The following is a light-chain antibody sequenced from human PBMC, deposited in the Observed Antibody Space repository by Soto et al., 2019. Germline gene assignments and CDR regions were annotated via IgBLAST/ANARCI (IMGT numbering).Light chain of an antibody. Sequence: QAVVTQPASVSGSPGQSITISCTGTSSDVGGYKYVSWYQQHPGKAPKLMIYEVSNRPSGVSNRFSGSKSGNTASLTISGLQAEDEADYYCSSYTSSSTLVFGTGTKLTVL. CDR3: SSYTSSSTLV. V-gene: IGLV2-14*01. J-gene: IGLJ1*01. CDR1: SSDVGGYKY. CDR2: EVS.